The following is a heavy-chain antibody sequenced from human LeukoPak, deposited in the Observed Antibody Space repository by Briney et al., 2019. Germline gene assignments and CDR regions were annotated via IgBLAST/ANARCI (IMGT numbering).Heavy chain of an antibody. Sequence: QPGGSLRLSCAASGFTFSDYGMHWVRQAPGKGLEWVAIVWYDGSNTYYYADFVKGRFTVSRDNSKTTLYLQMNSLRAEDTAVYYCANTRDVEMATITLGAFDIWGQGTMVTVSS. D-gene: IGHD5-24*01. V-gene: IGHV3-30*02. J-gene: IGHJ3*02. CDR1: GFTFSDYG. CDR3: ANTRDVEMATITLGAFDI. CDR2: VWYDGSNTY.